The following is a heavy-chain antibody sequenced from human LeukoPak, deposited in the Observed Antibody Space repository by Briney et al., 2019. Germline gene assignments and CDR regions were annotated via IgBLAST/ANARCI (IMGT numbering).Heavy chain of an antibody. CDR1: GLTFSSYA. Sequence: GGSLRLSCAASGLTFSSYAMTWVRQAPGKGLEWVSGISGSGGSTYCADSVKGRFTISRDNSKNTLYLQMNSLRAEDTAMYYCAKDQAYYDILTGYDYWGQGTLVTVSS. V-gene: IGHV3-23*01. D-gene: IGHD3-9*01. J-gene: IGHJ4*02. CDR3: AKDQAYYDILTGYDY. CDR2: ISGSGGST.